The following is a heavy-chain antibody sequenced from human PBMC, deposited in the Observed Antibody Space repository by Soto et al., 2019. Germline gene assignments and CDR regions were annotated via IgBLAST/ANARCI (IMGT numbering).Heavy chain of an antibody. D-gene: IGHD3-3*01. CDR1: GFTFSSYW. V-gene: IGHV3-7*01. Sequence: EVQLVESGGGLVQPGGSLRLSCAASGFTFSSYWMSWVRQAPGKGLEWVANIKQDGSDDYFVDSVKGRFTISRDNAKSSLYLQMNSLRAEDTAMYYCARALITIFGVVADPSFDYWGQGTLVTVSS. CDR2: IKQDGSDD. CDR3: ARALITIFGVVADPSFDY. J-gene: IGHJ4*02.